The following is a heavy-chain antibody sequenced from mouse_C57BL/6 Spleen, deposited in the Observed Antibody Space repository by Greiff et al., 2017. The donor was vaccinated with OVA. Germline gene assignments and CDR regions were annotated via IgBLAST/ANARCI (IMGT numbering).Heavy chain of an antibody. V-gene: IGHV5-16*01. J-gene: IGHJ2*01. CDR3: ARGGYYFDY. CDR2: INYDGSST. Sequence: EVQGVESAGGLVQPGSSMKLSCTASGFTFSDYYMAWVRQVPEKGLEWVANINYDGSSTYYLDSLKSRFIISRDNAKNILYLQMSSLKSEDTATYYCARGGYYFDYWGQGTTLTVSS. CDR1: GFTFSDYY.